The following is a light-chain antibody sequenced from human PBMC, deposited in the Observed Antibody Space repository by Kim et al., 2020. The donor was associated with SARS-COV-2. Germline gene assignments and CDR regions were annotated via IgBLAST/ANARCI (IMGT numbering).Light chain of an antibody. Sequence: FICTMRRDLHLNTDNIYWYQQKPVGLPHSLLSFKPASQSQQCSGVPSRFSGSKDASTNAGLLLLSGLQSEDEADYYCAIWYSNTWVFGGGTQLTVL. CDR1: RDLHLNTDN. V-gene: IGLV5-39*01. CDR2: FKPASQS. CDR3: AIWYSNTWV. J-gene: IGLJ3*02.